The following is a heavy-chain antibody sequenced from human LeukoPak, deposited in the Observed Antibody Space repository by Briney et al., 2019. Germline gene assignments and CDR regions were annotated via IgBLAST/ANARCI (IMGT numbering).Heavy chain of an antibody. D-gene: IGHD2-2*01. CDR3: AREYGSGTFD. V-gene: IGHV3-53*01. CDR2: IYSGGAT. CDR1: GLIVSNYY. J-gene: IGHJ4*02. Sequence: GGSLRLSCAASGLIVSNYYMSWVRQAPGKGLECVSVIYSGGATYYADPVKGRFTISRDNSKNTLYLQMNSLRAEDTAVYFCAREYGSGTFDWGQGTLVTVSS.